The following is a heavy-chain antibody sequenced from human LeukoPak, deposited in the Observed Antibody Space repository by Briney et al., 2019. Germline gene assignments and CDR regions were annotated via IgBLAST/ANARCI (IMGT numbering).Heavy chain of an antibody. CDR2: ISYDGSNK. J-gene: IGHJ6*02. D-gene: IGHD2-8*01. CDR1: GFTFSNYA. V-gene: IGHV3-30-3*01. Sequence: GRSLRLSCAASGFTFSNYALHWVRQAPGKGLEWVAVISYDGSNKYYADSVKGRFTISRDNSNNTLYLQMNSLRAEDTAVYYCAREGRGVSVGMDVWGQGTTVTVSS. CDR3: AREGRGVSVGMDV.